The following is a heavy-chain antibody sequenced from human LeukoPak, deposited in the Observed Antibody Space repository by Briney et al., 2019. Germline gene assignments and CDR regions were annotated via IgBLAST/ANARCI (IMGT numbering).Heavy chain of an antibody. J-gene: IGHJ4*02. V-gene: IGHV3-7*01. CDR1: GFIFSSSW. CDR3: ASEGGAVAPNYFNS. CDR2: IKKDGSEK. D-gene: IGHD3-16*01. Sequence: GGSLRLSCAASGFIFSSSWMSWVRQAPGKGLEWVANIKKDGSEKYYVDSVRGRFTISRDNAKKSLYLQMNSLSVEDTAVYYCASEGGAVAPNYFNSWGQGTLVTVSS.